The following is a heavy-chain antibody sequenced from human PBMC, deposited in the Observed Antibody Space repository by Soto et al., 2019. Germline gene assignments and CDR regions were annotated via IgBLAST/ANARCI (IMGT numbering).Heavy chain of an antibody. CDR3: ARDRMYSSSWYLLGYFDY. J-gene: IGHJ4*02. CDR2: IIPIFGTA. D-gene: IGHD6-13*01. CDR1: GGTFSSYA. V-gene: IGHV1-69*01. Sequence: QVQLVQSGAEVKKPGSSVKVSCKASGGTFSSYAISWVRQAPGQGLEWMGGIIPIFGTANYAQKFQGRVTITADESTSTAYMELSSLRSEDTAVYYCARDRMYSSSWYLLGYFDYWGQGTLVTVSS.